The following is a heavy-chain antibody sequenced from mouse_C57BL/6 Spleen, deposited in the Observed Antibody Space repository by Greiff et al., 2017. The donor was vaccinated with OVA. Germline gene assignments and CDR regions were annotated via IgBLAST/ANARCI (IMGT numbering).Heavy chain of an antibody. CDR3: ARLHYDYDVGWMDY. CDR2: IRNKANGYTT. V-gene: IGHV7-3*01. Sequence: EVKLMESGGGLVQPGGSLSLSCAASGFTFTDYYMSWVRQPPGKALAWMGFIRNKANGYTTEYSASVKGRFTISRDNSQSSLYLQMNALRAEDSATYYCARLHYDYDVGWMDYGGQGTSVTVSS. D-gene: IGHD2-4*01. J-gene: IGHJ4*01. CDR1: GFTFTDYY.